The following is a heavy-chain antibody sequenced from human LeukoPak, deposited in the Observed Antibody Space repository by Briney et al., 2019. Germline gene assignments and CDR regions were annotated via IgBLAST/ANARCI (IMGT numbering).Heavy chain of an antibody. Sequence: SETLSLTCTVSGASISRSDYFWGWIRQPPGKGLEWIGSIYYSGSTYYSPSLKGRVTISVDTSKNQFPLKLNSVTAADTAVYYCARSSEYGDPFKYWGQGTLVTVSS. D-gene: IGHD4-17*01. CDR2: IYYSGST. J-gene: IGHJ4*02. CDR1: GASISRSDYF. CDR3: ARSSEYGDPFKY. V-gene: IGHV4-39*01.